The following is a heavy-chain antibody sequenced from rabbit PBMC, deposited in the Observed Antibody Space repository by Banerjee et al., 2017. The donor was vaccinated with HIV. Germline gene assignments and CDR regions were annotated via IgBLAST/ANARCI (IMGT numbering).Heavy chain of an antibody. CDR1: GFSFNSGYD. CDR3: ARDTGTSFSTYGMDL. Sequence: QSLEESGGGLVQPEGSLTLTCTASGFSFNSGYDMCWVRQTPGKGLEWIACIYAGSSGNTYSATWAKGRFTISKASSTTVTLQMTTLTAADTATYFCARDTGTSFSTYGMDLWGPGTLVT. J-gene: IGHJ6*01. D-gene: IGHD8-1*01. CDR2: IYAGSSGNT. V-gene: IGHV1S40*01.